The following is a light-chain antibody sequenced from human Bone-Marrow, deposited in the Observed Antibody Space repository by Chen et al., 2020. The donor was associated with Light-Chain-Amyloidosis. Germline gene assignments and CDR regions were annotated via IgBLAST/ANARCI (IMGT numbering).Light chain of an antibody. V-gene: IGKV3-20*01. CDR2: GAS. CDR3: QQFDSSPWT. CDR1: QSVSSRY. J-gene: IGKJ1*01. Sequence: EIVLTQSPGTLSLSPGQRATLSCRASQSVSSRYVAWYQQKPAQAPRLLIYGASSRATGIPDRVSGSGSGTDFTLSISRLEPEDSAVYYCQQFDSSPWTFGQGTKVEIK.